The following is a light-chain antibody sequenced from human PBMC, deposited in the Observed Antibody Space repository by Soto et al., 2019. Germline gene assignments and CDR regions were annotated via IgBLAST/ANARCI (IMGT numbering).Light chain of an antibody. CDR2: EVN. J-gene: IGLJ2*01. CDR1: SSDVGRYNR. V-gene: IGLV2-18*02. CDR3: SSYTSSTTWV. Sequence: QSDLTQPPSVSGSPGQSDTISCTGTSSDVGRYNRVSWYQQPPGTAPKLIIYEVNNRPSGVPDRFSGSKSGNTASLTISGLQAEDEADYHCSSYTSSTTWVFGGGTKLTVL.